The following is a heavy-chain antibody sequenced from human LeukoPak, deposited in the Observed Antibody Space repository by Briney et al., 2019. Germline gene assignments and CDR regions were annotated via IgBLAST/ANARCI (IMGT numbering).Heavy chain of an antibody. CDR2: ISSSSSAI. J-gene: IGHJ3*01. V-gene: IGHV3-48*02. D-gene: IGHD3-16*01. Sequence: GGSLRLSCAASGFSFSSFNMNWVRQAPGKGLEWVSYISSSSSAIYYADSVKGRFTISRDNAKNSWYLQMNSLRDEDTAVYYCARDWPPNVNWGQGTMVTVSS. CDR1: GFSFSSFN. CDR3: ARDWPPNVN.